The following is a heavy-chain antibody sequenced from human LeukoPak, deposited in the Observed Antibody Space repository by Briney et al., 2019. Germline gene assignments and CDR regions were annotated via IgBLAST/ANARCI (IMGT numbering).Heavy chain of an antibody. CDR3: ARQAVGIAARPVDY. V-gene: IGHV4-39*01. Sequence: SETLSLTCTVSGGSIRIGSYYWGWIRQPPGKGLEWIGSIYYNGRTYYNPSLKSQVTISTDTAKNQFSLKLSSVIAADTAVYHCARQAVGIAARPVDYWGQGTLVTVSS. CDR1: GGSIRIGSYY. J-gene: IGHJ4*02. CDR2: IYYNGRT. D-gene: IGHD6-6*01.